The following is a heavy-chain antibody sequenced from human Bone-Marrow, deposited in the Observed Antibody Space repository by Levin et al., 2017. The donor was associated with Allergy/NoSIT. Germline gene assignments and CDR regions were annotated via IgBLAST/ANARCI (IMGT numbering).Heavy chain of an antibody. CDR3: ARQFDS. CDR1: GFPFSTFY. V-gene: IGHV3-48*01. J-gene: IGHJ5*01. CDR2: ISSSSFTI. Sequence: GGSLRLSCAASGFPFSTFYMNWVRQAPGKGLEWIAYISSSSFTIDYADFAKGRFTISRDNAKNSLYLQMNTLRAEDTAVYYCARQFDSWGQGTLVTVSS.